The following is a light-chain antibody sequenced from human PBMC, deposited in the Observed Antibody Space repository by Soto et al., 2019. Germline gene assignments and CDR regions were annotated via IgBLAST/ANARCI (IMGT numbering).Light chain of an antibody. J-gene: IGLJ2*01. CDR2: DNN. Sequence: QSVLTQPPSVSAAPGQKVTISCSGSSSNIENNYVSWYQQLPGTAPKLLIYDNNKRPSEIPDRFSGSKSGTSATLGITGLQTGDEADYHCGTWDSSLNGVVFGGGTKLTV. V-gene: IGLV1-51*01. CDR1: SSNIENNY. CDR3: GTWDSSLNGVV.